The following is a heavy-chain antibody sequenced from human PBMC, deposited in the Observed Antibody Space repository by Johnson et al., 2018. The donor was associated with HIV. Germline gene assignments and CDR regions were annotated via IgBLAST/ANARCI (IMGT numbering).Heavy chain of an antibody. CDR1: GFTFSSNP. CDR3: ARDSSNSFRFEMYAFDI. D-gene: IGHD6-6*01. CDR2: MSYDGINK. Sequence: QVQLVESGGGLVKPGGSLRLSCAASGFTFSSNPMHWVRQAPGKGLEWVAVMSYDGINKYYADSVKGRFTISRDNSKNTLYLQMNSLRPEDTAVYYCARDSSNSFRFEMYAFDIWGQGTMVTVSS. J-gene: IGHJ3*02. V-gene: IGHV3-30-3*01.